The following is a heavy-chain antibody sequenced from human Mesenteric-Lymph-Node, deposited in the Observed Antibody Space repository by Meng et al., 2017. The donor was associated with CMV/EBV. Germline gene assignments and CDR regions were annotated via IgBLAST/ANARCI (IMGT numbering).Heavy chain of an antibody. CDR2: IYWDDDR. CDR3: AHTDYCTSGVCYMTDFDY. D-gene: IGHD2-8*01. CDR1: SLNASGMG. J-gene: IGHJ4*02. V-gene: IGHV2-5*02. Sequence: SLNASGMGVGWVRQPPGKALEWLALIYWDDDRRYSPSLKSKLTITKDTSKNRVVLTKTNMDPVDTATYYCAHTDYCTSGVCYMTDFDYWGQGTLVTVSS.